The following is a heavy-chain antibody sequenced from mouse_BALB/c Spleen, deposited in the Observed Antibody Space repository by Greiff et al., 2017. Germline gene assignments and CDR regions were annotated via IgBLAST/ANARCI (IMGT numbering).Heavy chain of an antibody. CDR1: GFNIKDYY. CDR2: IDPENGDT. V-gene: IGHV14-4*02. D-gene: IGHD1-1*01. J-gene: IGHJ2*01. Sequence: EVKLQESGAELVRSGASVKLSCTASGFNIKDYYMHWVKQRPEQGLEWIGWIDPENGDTEYAPKFQGKATMTADTSSNTAYLQLSSLTSEDTAVYYCNAKLRRGYYFDYWGQGTTLTVSS. CDR3: NAKLRRGYYFDY.